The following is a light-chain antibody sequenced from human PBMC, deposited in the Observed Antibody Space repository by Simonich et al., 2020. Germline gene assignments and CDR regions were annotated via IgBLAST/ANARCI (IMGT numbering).Light chain of an antibody. CDR1: RSNIGAGYD. V-gene: IGLV1-40*01. CDR2: GNS. Sequence: QSVLTQPPSVSGAPGQRVTISFTGSRSNIGAGYDVHWYQQLPGTAPKLLIYGNSNRPSGVPDRFSGSKSGTSASLAITGLQAEDEADYYCQSYDSSLSGSVFGGGTKLTVL. J-gene: IGLJ3*02. CDR3: QSYDSSLSGSV.